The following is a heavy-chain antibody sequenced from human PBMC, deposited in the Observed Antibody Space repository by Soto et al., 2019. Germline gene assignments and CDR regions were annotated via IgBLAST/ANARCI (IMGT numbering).Heavy chain of an antibody. CDR3: ARGYYGSGSYYNYSYYGMDV. Sequence: WETLSLTCSVSGGSISSGYWTWIRQPPGKGLEWIGYIYYSGSTNYNPSLKSRVTISVDTSKNQFSLKLSSVTAADTAVYYCARGYYGSGSYYNYSYYGMDVWGQGTTVTVSS. CDR2: IYYSGST. CDR1: GGSISSGY. V-gene: IGHV4-59*01. D-gene: IGHD3-10*01. J-gene: IGHJ6*02.